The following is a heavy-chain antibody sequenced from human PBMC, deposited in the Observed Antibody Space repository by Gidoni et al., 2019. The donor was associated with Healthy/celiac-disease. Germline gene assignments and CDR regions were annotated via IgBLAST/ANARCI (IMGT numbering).Heavy chain of an antibody. CDR3: ARALYGLWFGELTD. J-gene: IGHJ4*02. D-gene: IGHD3-10*01. Sequence: EVQLVESGGGLVKPGGSLRLSCAASGFTFSSYSMNWVRQAPGKGLEWVSSISSSSSYIYYADSVKGRFTISRDNAKNSLYLQMNSLRAEDTAVYYCARALYGLWFGELTDWGQGTLVTVSS. CDR2: ISSSSSYI. CDR1: GFTFSSYS. V-gene: IGHV3-21*01.